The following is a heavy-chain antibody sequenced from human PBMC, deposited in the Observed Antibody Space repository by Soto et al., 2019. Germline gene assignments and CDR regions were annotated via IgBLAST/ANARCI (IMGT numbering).Heavy chain of an antibody. J-gene: IGHJ6*02. D-gene: IGHD2-15*01. CDR1: GYTLTELS. V-gene: IGHV1-24*01. CDR3: ATGPRVYCSGGSCYKTTFYYYYGMDV. CDR2: FDPEDGET. Sequence: QVQLVQSGAEVKKPGASVKVSCKVSGYTLTELSMHWVRQAPGKGLEWMGGFDPEDGETIYAQKFQGRVTMTEDTSTDTAYMELSSLRSEDTAVYYCATGPRVYCSGGSCYKTTFYYYYGMDVWGQGTTVTVSS.